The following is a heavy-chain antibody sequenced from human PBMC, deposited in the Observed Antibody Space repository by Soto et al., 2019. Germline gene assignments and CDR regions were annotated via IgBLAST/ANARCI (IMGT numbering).Heavy chain of an antibody. J-gene: IGHJ4*02. CDR2: IIPIFGTA. D-gene: IGHD1-26*01. Sequence: QVQLVQSGAEVKKPGSSVKVSCKASRGTFSSYAISWVRQAPGQGLEWMGGIIPIFGTANYAQKFQGRVTITADESTSTAYMELSSLRSEDTAVYYCARGDSGSYYRRWVYFDYWGQGTLVTVSS. V-gene: IGHV1-69*01. CDR1: RGTFSSYA. CDR3: ARGDSGSYYRRWVYFDY.